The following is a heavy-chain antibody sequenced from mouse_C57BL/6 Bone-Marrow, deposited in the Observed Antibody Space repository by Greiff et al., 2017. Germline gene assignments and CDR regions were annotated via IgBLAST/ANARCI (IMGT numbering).Heavy chain of an antibody. CDR2: ISSGGDYI. CDR3: TRAAQALYYFDY. V-gene: IGHV5-9-1*02. D-gene: IGHD3-2*02. CDR1: GFTFSSYA. J-gene: IGHJ2*01. Sequence: EVKLVESGEGLVQPGGSLKLSCAASGFTFSSYAMSWVRQPPEKRLEWVAYISSGGDYIYYADTVKGRFTISRDNARNTLYLQMSSLKSEDTAMYYCTRAAQALYYFDYWGQGTTLTVSS.